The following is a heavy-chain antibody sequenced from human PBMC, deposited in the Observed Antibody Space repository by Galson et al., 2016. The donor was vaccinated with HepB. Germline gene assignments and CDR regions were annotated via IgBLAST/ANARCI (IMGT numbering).Heavy chain of an antibody. Sequence: SLRLSCAASGFTFSNSALHWVRQAPGKGLEWVAVISHDGGHTSYADSAKGRVTISRDNSKKTLFLQMDSLRAEDTAVYYCARDFGFTMIVGVMDYWGQGTLVTVSS. CDR3: ARDFGFTMIVGVMDY. CDR2: ISHDGGHT. CDR1: GFTFSNSA. J-gene: IGHJ4*02. D-gene: IGHD3-22*01. V-gene: IGHV3-30*04.